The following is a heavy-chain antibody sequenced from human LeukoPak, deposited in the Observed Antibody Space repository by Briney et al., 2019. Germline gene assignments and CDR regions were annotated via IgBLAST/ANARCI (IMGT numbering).Heavy chain of an antibody. CDR2: IIPIFGTA. V-gene: IGHV1-69*13. Sequence: GASVKVSCKASGGTFGSYAISWVRQAPGQGLEWMGGIIPIFGTANYAQKFQGRVTITADESTSTAYMELSSLRSEDTAVYYCAREMSTYCSSTSCHFFDYWGQGTLVTVSS. CDR3: AREMSTYCSSTSCHFFDY. J-gene: IGHJ4*02. CDR1: GGTFGSYA. D-gene: IGHD2-2*01.